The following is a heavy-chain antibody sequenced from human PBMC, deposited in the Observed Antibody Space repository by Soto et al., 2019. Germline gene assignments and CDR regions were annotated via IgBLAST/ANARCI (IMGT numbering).Heavy chain of an antibody. V-gene: IGHV4-34*01. D-gene: IGHD3-16*01. J-gene: IGHJ4*02. CDR1: GGTFSGYY. Sequence: PSETLSLTCAVDGGTFSGYYWTWIRKSPGKELEWIGQMNHSGSTISNPSLKSRVTISMDTSNNQFSLQLRSVTAADTAVYYCGRAPELFFFDLWGQGTLVTVSS. CDR3: GRAPELFFFDL. CDR2: MNHSGST.